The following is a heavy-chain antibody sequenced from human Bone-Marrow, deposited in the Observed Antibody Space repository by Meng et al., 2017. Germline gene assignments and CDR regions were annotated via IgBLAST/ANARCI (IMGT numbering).Heavy chain of an antibody. CDR3: TWDDKAVSDY. V-gene: IGHV3-15*01. CDR2: IKSNTDGGTA. J-gene: IGHJ4*02. D-gene: IGHD1-26*01. CDR1: GFYFNNAW. Sequence: VHLLGSGGDLLKPGGSLCLSCAASGFYFNNAWMSWVRQAPGKGLEWVGRIKSNTDGGTAEYAAPVTGRFTISRDDSKSTLYLQMSGLRIDDTGVYYCTWDDKAVSDYWGQGTLVTVSS.